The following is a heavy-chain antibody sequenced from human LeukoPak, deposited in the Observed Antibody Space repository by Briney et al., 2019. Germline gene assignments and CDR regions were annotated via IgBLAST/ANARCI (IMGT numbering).Heavy chain of an antibody. V-gene: IGHV4-59*01. D-gene: IGHD3-22*01. Sequence: SETLSLTCTVSGGSISSYYWSWIRQPPGKGLVWIGYIYYSGSTNYNPSLKSRVTISVDTSKNQFSLKLSSVTAADTAVYYCAREGDSSGYYAFDIWGQGTMVTVSS. CDR1: GGSISSYY. J-gene: IGHJ3*02. CDR2: IYYSGST. CDR3: AREGDSSGYYAFDI.